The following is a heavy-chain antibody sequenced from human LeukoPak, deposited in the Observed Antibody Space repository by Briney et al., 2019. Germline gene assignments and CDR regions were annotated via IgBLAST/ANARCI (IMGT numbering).Heavy chain of an antibody. CDR3: AREGLPAAITNWFDP. CDR1: GGSISSYY. D-gene: IGHD2-2*01. V-gene: IGHV4-4*07. CDR2: IYTSGST. Sequence: SETLSLTCTASGGSISSYYWSWIRQPAGKGLEWIGRIYTSGSTNHNPSLKSRVTMSVDTSKNQFSLKLSSVTAADTAVYYCAREGLPAAITNWFDPWGQGTLVTVSS. J-gene: IGHJ5*02.